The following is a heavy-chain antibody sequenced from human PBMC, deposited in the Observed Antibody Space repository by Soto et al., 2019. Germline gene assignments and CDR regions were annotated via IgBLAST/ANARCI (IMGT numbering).Heavy chain of an antibody. CDR1: GGSISSSSYY. CDR2: IYYSGST. V-gene: IGHV4-39*01. CDR3: ARLTGTYSSGETGDAFDI. Sequence: SETLSLTCTVSGGSISSSSYYWGWIRQPPGKGLEWIGSIYYSGSTYYNPSLKSRVTISVDTSKNQFSLKLSSVTAADTAVYYCARLTGTYSSGETGDAFDIWGQGTMVTVSS. J-gene: IGHJ3*02. D-gene: IGHD6-19*01.